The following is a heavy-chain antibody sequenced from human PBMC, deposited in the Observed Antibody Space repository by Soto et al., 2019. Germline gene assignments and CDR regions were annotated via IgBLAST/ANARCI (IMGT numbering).Heavy chain of an antibody. CDR2: IYHSGST. CDR1: GGSISSGGYY. V-gene: IGHV4-31*03. D-gene: IGHD4-17*01. J-gene: IGHJ4*02. CDR3: ARSSLSTVTTFGY. Sequence: QVQLQESGPGLVKPSQTLSLTCTVSGGSISSGGYYCSWIRQHPGKGLEWIGYIYHSGSTNYNPSLKSRVTISVDTSNNQCSLKLSSVTSADTAVYYWARSSLSTVTTFGYWGQGTLVTVSS.